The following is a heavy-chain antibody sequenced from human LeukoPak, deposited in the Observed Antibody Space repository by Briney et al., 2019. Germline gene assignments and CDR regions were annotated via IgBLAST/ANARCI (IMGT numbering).Heavy chain of an antibody. D-gene: IGHD6-13*01. CDR3: ARDYNSGYSSSGQVDY. J-gene: IGHJ4*02. CDR1: GDSVSSNSAA. V-gene: IGHV6-1*01. Sequence: SQTLSLTCAISGDSVSSNSAAWNWIRQSPSRGLEWLGRTYYRSKWYNDYAVSVKSRITINPDTSKNQFSLQLNSVTPEDTAVYYCARDYNSGYSSSGQVDYWGQGTLVTVSS. CDR2: TYYRSKWYN.